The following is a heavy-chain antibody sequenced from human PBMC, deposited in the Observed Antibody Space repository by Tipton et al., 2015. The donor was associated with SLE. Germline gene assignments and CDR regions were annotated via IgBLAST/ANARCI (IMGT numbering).Heavy chain of an antibody. CDR1: GGSISSSSYY. Sequence: LRLSCTVSGGSISSSSYYWGWIRQPPGKGLEWIGSIYYSGSTYYNPSLKSRVTISVDTSKNQFSLKLSSVTAADTAGYYCARWTRKAFDIWGQGTMVTVSS. J-gene: IGHJ3*02. D-gene: IGHD1-14*01. CDR2: IYYSGST. V-gene: IGHV4-39*07. CDR3: ARWTRKAFDI.